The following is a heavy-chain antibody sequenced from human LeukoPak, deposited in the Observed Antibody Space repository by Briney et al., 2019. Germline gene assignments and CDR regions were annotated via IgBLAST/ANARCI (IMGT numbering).Heavy chain of an antibody. CDR1: GGSFSGYY. V-gene: IGHV4-34*01. D-gene: IGHD1-14*01. J-gene: IGHJ4*02. CDR2: INHSGST. Sequence: SETLSLTCAVYGGSFSGYYWSWIRQPPGKGLEWIGEINHSGSTNYNPSLKSRVTISVDTSKNQFSLKLSSVTAADTAVYYCASNHRGSPNFGYWGQGTLVTGSS. CDR3: ASNHRGSPNFGY.